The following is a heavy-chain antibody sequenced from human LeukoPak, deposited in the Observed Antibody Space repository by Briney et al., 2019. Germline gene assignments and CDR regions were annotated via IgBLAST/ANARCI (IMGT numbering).Heavy chain of an antibody. CDR2: IRFDERDK. CDR3: AKDLMRDRWFGES. CDR1: GFTFSYYG. J-gene: IGHJ1*01. D-gene: IGHD3-10*01. V-gene: IGHV3-30*02. Sequence: GGSLRLSCAASGFTFSYYGMHWVRQAPGEGLQWVAFIRFDERDKYYADYVKGRFTISKDTSRNTLYLYMNSLRPEDTAVYYCAKDLMRDRWFGESWGQGTLVTVSS.